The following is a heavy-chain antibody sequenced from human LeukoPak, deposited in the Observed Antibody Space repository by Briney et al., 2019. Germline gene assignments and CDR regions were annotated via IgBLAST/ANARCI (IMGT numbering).Heavy chain of an antibody. CDR2: IYYSGST. D-gene: IGHD3-10*01. CDR3: ARDRDMVRGVSEFDY. J-gene: IGHJ4*02. CDR1: GGSISNYY. V-gene: IGHV4-59*01. Sequence: PSETLSLTCTVSGGSISNYYWSWIRQPPGKGLEWIGYIYYSGSTNYNPSLKSRVTISVHTSKNQFSLKLSSVTAADTAVYYCARDRDMVRGVSEFDYWGQGTLVTVSS.